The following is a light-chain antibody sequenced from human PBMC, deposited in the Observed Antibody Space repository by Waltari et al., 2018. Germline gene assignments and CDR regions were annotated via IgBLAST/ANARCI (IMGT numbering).Light chain of an antibody. CDR2: EGS. Sequence: QSSLTQPASVSGSPGQSLTISCTGTSCAVGGYNPVTWYQQHPGKAPKLIIDEGSKRPSGVANRCSGSKSGNTASVRISGLQAEDEADYYCCSYAGSSTFWVFGGGTKLTVL. CDR1: SCAVGGYNP. CDR3: CSYAGSSTFWV. V-gene: IGLV2-23*03. J-gene: IGLJ3*02.